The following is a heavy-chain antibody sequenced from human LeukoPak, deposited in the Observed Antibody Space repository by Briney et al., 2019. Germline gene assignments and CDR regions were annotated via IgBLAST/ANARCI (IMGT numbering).Heavy chain of an antibody. CDR1: GGSVSSGSYY. CDR2: IYTSGNT. Sequence: SQTLSLTCTVSGGSVSSGSYYWTWIRQPPGKGLEWIGHIYTSGNTNYNPSLKSRVTISVDTSKNQFSLKLTSVTAADTAVYYCAHGDFWSGYYPYWGQGTLVTVSS. CDR3: AHGDFWSGYYPY. D-gene: IGHD3-3*01. V-gene: IGHV4-61*09. J-gene: IGHJ4*02.